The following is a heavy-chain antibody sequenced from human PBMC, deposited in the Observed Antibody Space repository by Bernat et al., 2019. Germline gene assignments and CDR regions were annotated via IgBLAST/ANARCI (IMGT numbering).Heavy chain of an antibody. CDR1: GFTLSSYN. V-gene: IGHV3-21*05. CDR2: ISSSSNYI. CDR3: ARDEGRWEIEAAGFDI. Sequence: ELQLVESGGGLVKPGGSLRLSCAASGFTLSSYNMNWVRQAPGKGLEWVSYISSSSNYIHYADSVKGRFTISRDNAKNSLYLQMNSLRAEDTAVYYCARDEGRWEIEAAGFDIWGQGTMVTVSS. D-gene: IGHD6-13*01. J-gene: IGHJ3*02.